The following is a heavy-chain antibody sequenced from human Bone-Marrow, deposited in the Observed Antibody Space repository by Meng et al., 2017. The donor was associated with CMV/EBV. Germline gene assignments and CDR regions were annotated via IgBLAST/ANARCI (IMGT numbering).Heavy chain of an antibody. Sequence: SETLSLTCTVSGGSISSSSYYWGWIRQPPGKGLEWIGSIYYSGSTYYNPSLKSRVTISVDTSTNQFSLKLSSVTAADTAVYYCARFIVVVPAAKYYFDYWGQGTLVTVSS. V-gene: IGHV4-39*07. J-gene: IGHJ4*02. CDR1: GGSISSSSYY. CDR2: IYYSGST. CDR3: ARFIVVVPAAKYYFDY. D-gene: IGHD2-2*01.